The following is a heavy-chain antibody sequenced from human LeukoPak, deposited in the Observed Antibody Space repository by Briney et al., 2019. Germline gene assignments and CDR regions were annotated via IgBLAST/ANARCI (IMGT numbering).Heavy chain of an antibody. CDR1: GYTFTSYD. Sequence: ASVKVSCKASGYTFTSYDINWVRQAPGQGLEWMGRINPNSGGTNYAQKFQGRVTMTRDTSISTAYMELSRLRSDDTAVYYCARPYYYDSSGYYFDYWGQGTLVTVSS. D-gene: IGHD3-22*01. CDR3: ARPYYYDSSGYYFDY. CDR2: INPNSGGT. J-gene: IGHJ4*02. V-gene: IGHV1-2*06.